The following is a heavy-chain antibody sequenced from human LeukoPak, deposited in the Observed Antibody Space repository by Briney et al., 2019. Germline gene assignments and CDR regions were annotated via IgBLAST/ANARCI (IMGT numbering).Heavy chain of an antibody. CDR2: IQYDDSVK. CDR3: AQDVRIEEVPLLGPGF. CDR1: GFSFNKYG. Sequence: GGSLRLSCTASGFSFNKYGTHWVRQAPGKGLEWVTFIQYDDSVKFYADSVKGRFTISRDNSKNTVYLQMNSLRSEDTGLYFCAQDVRIEEVPLLGPGFWGQGTLVTVSS. V-gene: IGHV3-30*02. D-gene: IGHD1-14*01. J-gene: IGHJ4*02.